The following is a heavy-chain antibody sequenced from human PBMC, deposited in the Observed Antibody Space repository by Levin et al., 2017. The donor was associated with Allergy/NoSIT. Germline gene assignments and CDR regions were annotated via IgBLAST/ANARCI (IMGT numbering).Heavy chain of an antibody. J-gene: IGHJ6*02. Sequence: KISCKASGGTFSSYAISWVRQAPGQGLEWMGGIIPIFGTANYAQKFQGRVTITADESTSTAYMELSSLRSEDTAVYYCASLVPDFWSGYGMDVWGQGTTVTVSS. CDR1: GGTFSSYA. CDR3: ASLVPDFWSGYGMDV. CDR2: IIPIFGTA. V-gene: IGHV1-69*01. D-gene: IGHD3-3*01.